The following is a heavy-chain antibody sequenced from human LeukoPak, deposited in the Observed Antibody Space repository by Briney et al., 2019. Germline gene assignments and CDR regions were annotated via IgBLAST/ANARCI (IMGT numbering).Heavy chain of an antibody. CDR1: VYTYPRYY. CDR3: ARDHKSGIFRLRYDYYGMDV. Sequence: ASVTVSCKSSVYTYPRYYMHWVRQPPAQGREGMGIIHPIGGSTSYAQKVQGRVTMTGDTSTSTVYMELRSLRSEDTVVYYCARDHKSGIFRLRYDYYGMDVWGQGTTVTVSS. J-gene: IGHJ6*02. CDR2: IHPIGGST. D-gene: IGHD3-10*01. V-gene: IGHV1-46*01.